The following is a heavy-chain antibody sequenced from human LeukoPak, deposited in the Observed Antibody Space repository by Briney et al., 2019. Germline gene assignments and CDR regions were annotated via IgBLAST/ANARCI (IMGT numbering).Heavy chain of an antibody. CDR2: INPNSGGT. J-gene: IGHJ5*02. D-gene: IGHD3-3*01. Sequence: ASVKVSCKASGYTFTGYYMHWVRQAPGQGLEWMGWINPNSGGTNYAQKFQGRVTMTRDMSTSTVYMELSSLRSEDTAVYYCARAVNLDDFWSGKRIHVFDPWGQGTLVTVSS. CDR3: ARAVNLDDFWSGKRIHVFDP. V-gene: IGHV1-2*02. CDR1: GYTFTGYY.